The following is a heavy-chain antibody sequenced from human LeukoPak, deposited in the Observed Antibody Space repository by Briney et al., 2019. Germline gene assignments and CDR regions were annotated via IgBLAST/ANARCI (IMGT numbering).Heavy chain of an antibody. J-gene: IGHJ3*02. D-gene: IGHD3-22*01. CDR2: ISYDGSNK. Sequence: PGGSLRLSCAASGFTFSSYAMSWARQAPGKGLEWVAVISYDGSNKYYADSVKGRFTISRDNSKNTLYLQMSSLRAEDTAVYYCAKGATVTTDPYYYDSSGYYYISDPFDIWGQGTMVTVSS. CDR1: GFTFSSYA. V-gene: IGHV3-30*18. CDR3: AKGATVTTDPYYYDSSGYYYISDPFDI.